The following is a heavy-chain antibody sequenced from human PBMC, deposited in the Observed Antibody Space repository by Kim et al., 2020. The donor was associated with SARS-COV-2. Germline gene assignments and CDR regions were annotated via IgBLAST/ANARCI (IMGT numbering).Heavy chain of an antibody. V-gene: IGHV3-30-3*01. CDR1: GFTFSSYA. J-gene: IGHJ4*02. CDR2: ISYDGSNK. CDR3: ARSSYGGYNSPFDY. Sequence: GGSLRLSCAASGFTFSSYAMHWVRQAPGKGLEWVAVISYDGSNKYYADSVKGRFTISRVNSKNTLYLQMNSLRAEDTAVYYCARSSYGGYNSPFDYWGQGTLVTVSS. D-gene: IGHD4-17*01.